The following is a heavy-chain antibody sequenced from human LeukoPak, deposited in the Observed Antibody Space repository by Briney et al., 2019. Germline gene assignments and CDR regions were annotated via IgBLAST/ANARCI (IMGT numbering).Heavy chain of an antibody. Sequence: PSETLSLTCAVSGYSISSGYYWGWIRQPPGKGLEWIGSIYHSGSTYYNPSLNSRVTISVDTSKNQFSLKLSSVTAADTAVYYCARHATVGYCSSTSCYNNYYYYMDVWGKGTTVTVSS. CDR1: GYSISSGYY. D-gene: IGHD2-2*02. V-gene: IGHV4-38-2*01. CDR2: IYHSGST. CDR3: ARHATVGYCSSTSCYNNYYYYMDV. J-gene: IGHJ6*03.